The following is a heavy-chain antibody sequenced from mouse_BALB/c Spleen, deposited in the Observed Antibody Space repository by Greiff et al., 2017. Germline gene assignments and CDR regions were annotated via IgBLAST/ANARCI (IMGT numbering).Heavy chain of an antibody. CDR1: GYTFTSYW. J-gene: IGHJ3*01. CDR2: INPSTGYT. Sequence: VQLQQSGAELAKPGASVKMSCTASGYTFTSYWMHWVKQRPGQGLEWIGYINPSTGYTEYNQKFKDKATLTADKSSSTAYMQLSSLTSEDSAVYYCEGHGDEAWFAYWGQGTLVTVSA. V-gene: IGHV1-7*01. D-gene: IGHD2-13*01. CDR3: EGHGDEAWFAY.